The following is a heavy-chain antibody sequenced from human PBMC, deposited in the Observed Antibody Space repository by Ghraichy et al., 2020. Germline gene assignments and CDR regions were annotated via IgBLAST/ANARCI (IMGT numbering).Heavy chain of an antibody. J-gene: IGHJ3*02. D-gene: IGHD6-19*01. Sequence: SVKVSCKASGGTFSSYAISWVRQAPGQGLEWMGGIIPIFGTANYAQKFQGRVTITADESTSTAYMELSSLRSEDTAVYYCARDLGGRWLANAFDIWGQGTMVTVSS. CDR3: ARDLGGRWLANAFDI. CDR2: IIPIFGTA. CDR1: GGTFSSYA. V-gene: IGHV1-69*13.